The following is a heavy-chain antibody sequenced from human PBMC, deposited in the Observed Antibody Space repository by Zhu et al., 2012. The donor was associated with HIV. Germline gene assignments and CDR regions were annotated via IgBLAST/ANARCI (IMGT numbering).Heavy chain of an antibody. CDR1: GGSISSSSSF. Sequence: QPLLQESGPGLVKPSETLSLTCTVSGGSISSSSSFWGWVRQTPGKGLEWIGSAYYGGTTYYTPSLMSRLTISVDTSKNQCSLRLSSVTAADTGLYYCAKTRTSGWYSYAFHVWGQGTAVTVSS. CDR3: AKTRTSGWYSYAFHV. D-gene: IGHD6-19*01. V-gene: IGHV4-39*01. CDR2: AYYGGTT. J-gene: IGHJ3*01.